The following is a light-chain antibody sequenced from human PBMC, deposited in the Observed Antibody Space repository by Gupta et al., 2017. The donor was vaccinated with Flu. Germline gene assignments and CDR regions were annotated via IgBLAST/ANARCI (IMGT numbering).Light chain of an antibody. Sequence: SPSSLSASVGDRVTITCQASQDVSNHLNWYQQKPGKAPKLLIYDASNLETGVPSRFSGSRSGTDFSFTITSLQAEDIGTYYWQQYDSLPTFGHGTKVEIK. CDR1: QDVSNH. CDR3: QQYDSLPT. J-gene: IGKJ1*01. V-gene: IGKV1-33*01. CDR2: DAS.